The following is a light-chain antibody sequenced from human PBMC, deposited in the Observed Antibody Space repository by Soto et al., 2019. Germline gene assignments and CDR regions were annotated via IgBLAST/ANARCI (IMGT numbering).Light chain of an antibody. CDR3: QQLNSYPRNT. V-gene: IGKV1-9*01. CDR1: QGISSY. Sequence: DIQLTQSPSFLSASVGDRVTITCRASQGISSYLAWYQQKPGKAPKLLIYAASTLQSGVPSRFSGSGSGTEFTLTITSLQPEDVATSYCQQLNSYPRNTFGQGTRLEIK. J-gene: IGKJ5*01. CDR2: AAS.